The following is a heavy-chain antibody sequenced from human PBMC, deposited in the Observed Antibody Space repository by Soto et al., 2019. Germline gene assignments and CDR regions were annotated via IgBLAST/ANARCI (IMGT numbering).Heavy chain of an antibody. D-gene: IGHD2-15*01. CDR3: AKHNPLDSHGCFN. Sequence: GESLKISCKASGYGFTSFWIAWVRQTPGKGLEWLGSIYPGDSETRYSPSFQGQVTISADKSITTAYLQWSSLKASDTAMYYCAKHNPLDSHGCFNWGQGTLVTVSS. CDR2: IYPGDSET. CDR1: GYGFTSFW. J-gene: IGHJ4*02. V-gene: IGHV5-51*01.